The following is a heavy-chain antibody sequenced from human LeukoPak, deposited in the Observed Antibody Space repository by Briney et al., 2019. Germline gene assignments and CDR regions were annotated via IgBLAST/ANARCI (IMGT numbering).Heavy chain of an antibody. V-gene: IGHV3-48*03. CDR3: ASAYYHYYFDY. J-gene: IGHJ4*02. Sequence: GGSLRLSCAASGFSFSSYEMNWVRQAPGKGLEWVSYISSSGSAIYYAVSVKGRFTISRDNAKNSLYLQMNSLRAEDSAVYYCASAYYHYYFDYWGQGTLVTVSS. D-gene: IGHD3-16*01. CDR1: GFSFSSYE. CDR2: ISSSGSAI.